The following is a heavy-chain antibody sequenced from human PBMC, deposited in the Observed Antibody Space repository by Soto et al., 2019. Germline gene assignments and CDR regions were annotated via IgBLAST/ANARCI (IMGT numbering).Heavy chain of an antibody. D-gene: IGHD5-12*01. J-gene: IGHJ5*02. CDR1: GYTFTSYD. CDR2: MNPDSGHT. CDR3: ARGRVRYSGSNYLEP. V-gene: IGHV1-8*01. Sequence: QVQLVQSGAEVKKPGASVKVSCKASGYTFTSYDINWVRQATGQGPEWMGWMNPDSGHTGYARKFRDRMSITRNTSITKAYMELTSLRSDDTAIYYCARGRVRYSGSNYLEPWGRGTLVTVYS.